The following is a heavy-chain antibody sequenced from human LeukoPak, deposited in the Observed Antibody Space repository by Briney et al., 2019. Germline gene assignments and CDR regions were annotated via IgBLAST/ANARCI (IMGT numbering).Heavy chain of an antibody. J-gene: IGHJ4*02. CDR2: IYYSGST. V-gene: IGHV4-59*01. D-gene: IGHD1-26*01. Sequence: SETLSLTCTVSGGSISSYYWSWIRQPPGKGLEWIGYIYYSGSTNYNPSLKSRVTISVDTSKNQFSLKLSSVTAADTAVYYCARDAGGSHMSPTMYFDYWGQGTLVTVSS. CDR1: GGSISSYY. CDR3: ARDAGGSHMSPTMYFDY.